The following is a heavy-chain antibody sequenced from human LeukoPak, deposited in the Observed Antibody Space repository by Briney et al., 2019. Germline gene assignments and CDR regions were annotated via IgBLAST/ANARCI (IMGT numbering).Heavy chain of an antibody. Sequence: PGGSLRLSCAASGFTFDDCTMHWVRQAPGTGLEWVSLISWDSGSTYYADSVKGRFTISRDNSKNSLYLKMNSLRTEDTALYYCAKDRGRWLQFDAFDIWEEGTMVTVS. V-gene: IGHV3-43*01. J-gene: IGHJ3*02. CDR1: GFTFDDCT. CDR2: ISWDSGST. CDR3: AKDRGRWLQFDAFDI. D-gene: IGHD5-24*01.